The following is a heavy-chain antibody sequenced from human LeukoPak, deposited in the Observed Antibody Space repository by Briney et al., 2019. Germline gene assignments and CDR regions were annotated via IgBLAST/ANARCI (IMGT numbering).Heavy chain of an antibody. Sequence: GGSLRLSCAASGFTFSSYGMHWVRQAPGKGLEWVAVISYDGSNKYYADSVKGRFTISRDNSKNTLYLQMNSLRAEDTAVYYCAKDRGYWGQGTLVTVSS. CDR2: ISYDGSNK. CDR3: AKDRGY. CDR1: GFTFSSYG. J-gene: IGHJ4*02. V-gene: IGHV3-30*18.